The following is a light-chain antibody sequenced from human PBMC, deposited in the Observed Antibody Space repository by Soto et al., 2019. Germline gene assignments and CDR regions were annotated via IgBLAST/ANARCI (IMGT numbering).Light chain of an antibody. CDR1: QSISSW. V-gene: IGKV1-5*03. Sequence: DIQLTPSPPALAASVGDRLPITCRASQSISSWLAWYQQKPGKAPKLLIYNASSLESGVPSRFSGSGSGTEFTLTSSSLQPDDFATYYCQQYNSYSWTFGQGTKVDIK. CDR3: QQYNSYSWT. J-gene: IGKJ1*01. CDR2: NAS.